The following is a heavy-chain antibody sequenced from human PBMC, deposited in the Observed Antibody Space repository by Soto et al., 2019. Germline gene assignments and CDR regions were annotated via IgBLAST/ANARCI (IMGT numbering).Heavy chain of an antibody. CDR1: VGSISSGGYY. CDR2: IYYSGST. V-gene: IGHV4-30-4*08. J-gene: IGHJ4*02. Sequence: TLSLTCTVSVGSISSGGYYWSWIRQHPGKGLEWIGYIYYSGSTYYNPSLKSRVTISVDTSKNQFSLKLSSVTAADTAVYYCARVVPGILIDYWGQGTLVTVSS. CDR3: ARVVPGILIDY. D-gene: IGHD2-8*01.